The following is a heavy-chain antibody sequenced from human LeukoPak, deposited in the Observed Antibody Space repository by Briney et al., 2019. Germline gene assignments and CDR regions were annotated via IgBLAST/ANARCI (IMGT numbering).Heavy chain of an antibody. CDR1: GYNFTSYW. CDR2: IYPGDSDT. V-gene: IGHV5-51*01. D-gene: IGHD6-6*01. J-gene: IGHJ5*02. Sequence: GESLKISCKGSGYNFTSYWSGWVRQMPGKGLEWMGIIYPGDSDTRYSPSFQGQVTISADKSISTAYLQWSRLQAWNTAMYYCARRLYSSSSSWFDPWGQGTLVTVSS. CDR3: ARRLYSSSSSWFDP.